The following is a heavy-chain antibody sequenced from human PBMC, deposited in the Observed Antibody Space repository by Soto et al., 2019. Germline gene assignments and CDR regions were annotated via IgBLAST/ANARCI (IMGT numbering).Heavy chain of an antibody. Sequence: GGSLRLSCAASGFTFSSYGMHWVRQAQGLEWVAVIWYDGSNKYYADSVKGRFTISRDNSKNTLYLQMNSLRAEDTAVYYCARDQGRLDEDPKDYYYYYGMDVWGQGTTVTVSS. CDR2: IWYDGSNK. J-gene: IGHJ6*02. CDR3: ARDQGRLDEDPKDYYYYYGMDV. D-gene: IGHD6-19*01. CDR1: GFTFSSYG. V-gene: IGHV3-33*01.